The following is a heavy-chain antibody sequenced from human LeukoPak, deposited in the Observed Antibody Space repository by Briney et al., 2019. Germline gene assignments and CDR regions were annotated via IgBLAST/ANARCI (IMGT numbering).Heavy chain of an antibody. Sequence: GGSLRLSCAASRFTFSSCGMHWVRQAPGKGLEWVAVISYDGSNKYYADSVKGRFTISRDNSKNTLYLQMNSLRAEDTAVYYCAKEDSIHIGNYYGSGSYYNYFDYWGQGTLVTVSS. J-gene: IGHJ4*02. CDR2: ISYDGSNK. D-gene: IGHD3-10*01. CDR3: AKEDSIHIGNYYGSGSYYNYFDY. CDR1: RFTFSSCG. V-gene: IGHV3-30*18.